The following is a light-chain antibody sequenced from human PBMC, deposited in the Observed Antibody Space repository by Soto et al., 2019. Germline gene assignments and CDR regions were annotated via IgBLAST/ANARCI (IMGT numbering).Light chain of an antibody. CDR1: SSNIGSNT. Sequence: QSALTQPPSASGTPGQRVTISCSGTSSNIGSNTVNWYQQLPGTAPKLLIYSNNQRPSGVPDGFSAAKSCTSASLAISGLQYEEEADYYCAAGDDSLNGVVFGGGTKLTVL. CDR3: AAGDDSLNGVV. V-gene: IGLV1-44*01. J-gene: IGLJ2*01. CDR2: SNN.